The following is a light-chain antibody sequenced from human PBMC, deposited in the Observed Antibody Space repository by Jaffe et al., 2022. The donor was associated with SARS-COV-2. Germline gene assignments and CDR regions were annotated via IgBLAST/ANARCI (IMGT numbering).Light chain of an antibody. J-gene: IGLJ2*01. Sequence: QSALTQPPSASGSPGQSVTISCTGTSSDVGGYNYVSWYQQDPGKAPKLMIYDVSKRPSGVPDRFSGSKSGNTASLTVSGLQAEDEADYYCSSYAGNNNVVFGGGTKLTVL. CDR1: SSDVGGYNY. CDR2: DVS. CDR3: SSYAGNNNVV. V-gene: IGLV2-8*01.